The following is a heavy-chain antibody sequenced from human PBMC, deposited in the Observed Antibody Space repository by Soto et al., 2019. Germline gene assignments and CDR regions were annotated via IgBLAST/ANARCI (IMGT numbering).Heavy chain of an antibody. CDR3: ARRAVRGVSHWFDP. V-gene: IGHV4-39*01. J-gene: IGHJ5*02. D-gene: IGHD3-10*01. Sequence: QLQLQESGPGLVKPSETLSLTCTVSGGSISSSSYYWGWIRQPPGKGLEWVGSIYYSGSTYYNPSLKSRVTISVDTSKNQFSLKLSSVTAADTAVYYCARRAVRGVSHWFDPWGQGTLVTVSS. CDR2: IYYSGST. CDR1: GGSISSSSYY.